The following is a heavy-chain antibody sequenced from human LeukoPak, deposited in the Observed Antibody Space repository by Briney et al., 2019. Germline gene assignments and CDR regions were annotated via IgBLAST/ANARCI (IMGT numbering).Heavy chain of an antibody. D-gene: IGHD3-22*01. CDR2: ISGSGGST. CDR3: AKVDCYDSSGPMGY. Sequence: GASLRLSCAASGFTFSSYAMSWVRQAPGKGLEWVSAISGSGGSTYYADSVKGRFTISRDNSKNTLYLQRNSLRAEDTGLYYCAKVDCYDSSGPMGYWGQGTLVTVSS. J-gene: IGHJ4*02. CDR1: GFTFSSYA. V-gene: IGHV3-23*01.